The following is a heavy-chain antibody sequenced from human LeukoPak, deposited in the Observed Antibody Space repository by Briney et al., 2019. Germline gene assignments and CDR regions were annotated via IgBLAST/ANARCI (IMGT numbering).Heavy chain of an antibody. D-gene: IGHD5-12*01. CDR2: IRYDGSNK. Sequence: GESLILSCAASGFTFSSYGMHWVRQAPGKGLEWVAFIRYDGSNKYYADSVKGRFTISRDNSKNTLYLQMKSLRAEDTAVYYCAKGGGYEAQYYYYHLDVWGKGTTVTISS. J-gene: IGHJ6*03. V-gene: IGHV3-30*02. CDR3: AKGGGYEAQYYYYHLDV. CDR1: GFTFSSYG.